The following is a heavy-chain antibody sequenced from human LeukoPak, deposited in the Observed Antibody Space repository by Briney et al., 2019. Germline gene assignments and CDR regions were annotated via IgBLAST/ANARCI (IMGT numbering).Heavy chain of an antibody. J-gene: IGHJ5*02. V-gene: IGHV3-11*04. D-gene: IGHD6-13*01. CDR2: ISSSGSTI. Sequence: GGSLRLSCAASGFPFSDYYMSWIRQAPGKGLEWVSYISSSGSTIYYADSVKGRFTISRDNAKNSLYLQMNSLRAEDTAVYYCARDQAAAGTIWFDPWGQGTLVTVSS. CDR3: ARDQAAAGTIWFDP. CDR1: GFPFSDYY.